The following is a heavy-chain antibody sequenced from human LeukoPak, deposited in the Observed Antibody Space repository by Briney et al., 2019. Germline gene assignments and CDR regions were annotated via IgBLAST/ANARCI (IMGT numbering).Heavy chain of an antibody. CDR2: INPNSGGT. V-gene: IGHV1-2*02. CDR1: GYTFTGNY. Sequence: ASVKVSCKASGYTFTGNYMHWVRQAPGQGLKWMGWINPNSGGTNYAPKFQGRVTMTWDTSINTAYMELSRLTSDDTAVYYCARDPRPEYYLDYWGQGTLVTVSS. CDR3: ARDPRPEYYLDY. J-gene: IGHJ4*02.